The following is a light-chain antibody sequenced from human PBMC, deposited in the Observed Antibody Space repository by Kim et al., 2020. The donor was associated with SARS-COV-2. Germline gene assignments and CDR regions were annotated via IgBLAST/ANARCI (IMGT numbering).Light chain of an antibody. CDR2: QGN. V-gene: IGLV3-1*01. Sequence: SYELTQPPSVSVSPGQTASITCSGDKLGDKYACWYQQKPGQSPVLVIYQGNKRPSGIPERFSGSNSGNTATLTISGTQAMDEADYYCQAWDSSIFYVFG. CDR3: QAWDSSIFYV. J-gene: IGLJ1*01. CDR1: KLGDKY.